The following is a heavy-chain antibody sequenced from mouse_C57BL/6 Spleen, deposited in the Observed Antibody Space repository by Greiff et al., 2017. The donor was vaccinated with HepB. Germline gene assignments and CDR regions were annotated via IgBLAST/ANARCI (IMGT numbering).Heavy chain of an antibody. Sequence: EVQVVESGAELVRPGASVKLSCTASGFNIKDDYMHWVKQRPEQGLEWIGWIDPENGDTEYASKFQGKATITADTSSNTAYLQLSSLTSEDTAVYYCTSYYYGSSYPYWGQGTTLTVSS. CDR3: TSYYYGSSYPY. D-gene: IGHD1-1*01. CDR2: IDPENGDT. CDR1: GFNIKDDY. J-gene: IGHJ2*01. V-gene: IGHV14-4*01.